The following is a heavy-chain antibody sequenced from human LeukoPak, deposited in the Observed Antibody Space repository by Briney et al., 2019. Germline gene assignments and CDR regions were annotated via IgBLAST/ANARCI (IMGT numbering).Heavy chain of an antibody. Sequence: SVKVSCKASGGTFSSYAISWVRQAPGQGLEWMGGIIPIFGTANYAQKFQGRVTITADESTSTAYMELSSLRSEDTAVYYCARDRYDSSGDYYFDYWGQGTLVTVSS. CDR1: GGTFSSYA. CDR3: ARDRYDSSGDYYFDY. D-gene: IGHD3-22*01. CDR2: IIPIFGTA. V-gene: IGHV1-69*13. J-gene: IGHJ4*02.